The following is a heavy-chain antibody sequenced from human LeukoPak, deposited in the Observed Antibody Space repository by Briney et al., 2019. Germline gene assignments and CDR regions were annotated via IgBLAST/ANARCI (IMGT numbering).Heavy chain of an antibody. CDR2: IYYSGST. J-gene: IGHJ5*02. V-gene: IGHV4-39*01. Sequence: SETLSLTCTVSGGSISSSSYYWGWIRQPPGKGLAWIGSIYYSGSTYYNPSLKSRVTISVDTSKNQFSLKLSSVTAADTAVYYCARRGAASWGWFDPWGQGTLVTVSS. D-gene: IGHD6-13*01. CDR3: ARRGAASWGWFDP. CDR1: GGSISSSSYY.